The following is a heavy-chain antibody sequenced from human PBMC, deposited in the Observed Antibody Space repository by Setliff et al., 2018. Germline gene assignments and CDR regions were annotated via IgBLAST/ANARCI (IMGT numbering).Heavy chain of an antibody. J-gene: IGHJ5*02. CDR2: ISYDGFKI. D-gene: IGHD1-7*01. CDR3: AKPQVELRWGFDP. Sequence: GGSLRLSCAASGFTLRNSGMHWVRQAPGRGLEWVTFISYDGFKIYYAESVKGRFTISRDISTNTLFLEIDSLRSEDTGLYYCAKPQVELRWGFDPWGQGTLVTVSS. CDR1: GFTLRNSG. V-gene: IGHV3-30*18.